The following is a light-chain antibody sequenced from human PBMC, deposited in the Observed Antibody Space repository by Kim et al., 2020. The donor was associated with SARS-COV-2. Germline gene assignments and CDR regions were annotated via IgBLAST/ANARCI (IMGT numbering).Light chain of an antibody. CDR3: QQYHTGST. J-gene: IGKJ1*01. Sequence: SASVGDTLTITCRASQNVQNWVAWYQQKPGQAPKLLVEKASHLQSGVPPRFSGSGFGSHFTLTIPTLQPDDFASYYCQQYHTGSTFGQGTKVDIK. V-gene: IGKV1-5*03. CDR2: KAS. CDR1: QNVQNW.